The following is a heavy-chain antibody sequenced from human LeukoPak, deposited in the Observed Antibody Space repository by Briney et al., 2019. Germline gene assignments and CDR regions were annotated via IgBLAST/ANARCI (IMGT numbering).Heavy chain of an antibody. CDR2: ISYDGSNK. Sequence: QPGGSLRLSCAASGFTFSSYAMHWVRQAPGKGLEWVAVISYDGSNKYYADSVKGRFTISRDNSKNTLYLQMNSLRAEDTAVYYCARDGADIIVVVPAPPDYWGQGTLVTVS. J-gene: IGHJ4*02. CDR1: GFTFSSYA. V-gene: IGHV3-30-3*01. CDR3: ARDGADIIVVVPAPPDY. D-gene: IGHD2-21*01.